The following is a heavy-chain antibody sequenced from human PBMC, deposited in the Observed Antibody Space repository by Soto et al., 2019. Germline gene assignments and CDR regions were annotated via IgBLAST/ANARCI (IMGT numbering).Heavy chain of an antibody. CDR1: GFTFSNAW. V-gene: IGHV3-15*01. Sequence: EVQLVESGGGLVKPGGSLRLSCAASGFTFSNAWMSWVRQAPGKGLEWVGRIKSKTDGGTTDYAAPVKGRFTISRDNSKNTLYLQMNSLRAEDTAVYYCAKDRFLKIFGVVIMAPGGYWGQGTLVTVSS. D-gene: IGHD3-3*01. J-gene: IGHJ4*02. CDR3: AKDRFLKIFGVVIMAPGGY. CDR2: IKSKTDGGTT.